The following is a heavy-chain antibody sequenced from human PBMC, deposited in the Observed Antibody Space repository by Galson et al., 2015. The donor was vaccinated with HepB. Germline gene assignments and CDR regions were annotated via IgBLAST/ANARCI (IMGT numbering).Heavy chain of an antibody. CDR2: ISAYNGNT. CDR3: ARDLAIAVAGGY. V-gene: IGHV1-18*01. D-gene: IGHD6-19*01. J-gene: IGHJ4*02. Sequence: SVKVSCKASGYTFTSYGISWVRQAPGQGLEWMGWISAYNGNTNYAQKLQGRVTMTTDTSTSTAYMKLRSLRSDDTAVYYCARDLAIAVAGGYWGQGTLVTVSS. CDR1: GYTFTSYG.